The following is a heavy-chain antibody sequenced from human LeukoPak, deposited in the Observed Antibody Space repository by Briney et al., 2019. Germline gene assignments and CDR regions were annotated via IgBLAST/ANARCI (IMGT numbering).Heavy chain of an antibody. D-gene: IGHD6-13*01. J-gene: IGHJ4*02. CDR3: ARHSSTPATHFDC. V-gene: IGHV4-59*08. CDR1: GGSISSYY. CDR2: IYYSGST. Sequence: PSETLSLTCTVSGGSISSYYWSWIRQPPGEGLEWIGYIYYSGSTNYNPSLKSRVTISVDTSKNQFSLKLSSVTAAGTAVYYCARHSSTPATHFDCWGQGTLVTVSS.